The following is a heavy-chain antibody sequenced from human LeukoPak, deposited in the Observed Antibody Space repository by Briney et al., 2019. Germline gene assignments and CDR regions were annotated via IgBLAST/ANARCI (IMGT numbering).Heavy chain of an antibody. D-gene: IGHD6-19*01. CDR1: GGSISSTTYY. CDR2: TYYTGNT. V-gene: IGHV4-39*07. J-gene: IGHJ3*02. Sequence: SETLSLTCTVSGGSISSTTYYWGWIRQTPGTGLEWIGSTYYTGNTYYNPSLKSRVTISVDTSKNQFSLKLSSVTAADTAVYYCARDPTPGIAVAGPYAFDIWGQGTMVTVSS. CDR3: ARDPTPGIAVAGPYAFDI.